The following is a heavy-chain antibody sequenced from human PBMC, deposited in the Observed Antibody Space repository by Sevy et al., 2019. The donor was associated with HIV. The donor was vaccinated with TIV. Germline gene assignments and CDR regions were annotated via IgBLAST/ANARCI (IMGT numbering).Heavy chain of an antibody. CDR2: IYSGDST. CDR1: GFTVNTNY. CDR3: ARFSGGSKGTAFDY. J-gene: IGHJ4*02. D-gene: IGHD2-15*01. Sequence: GGSLRLSCTASGFTVNTNYMSWVRQAPEKGLEWVSVIYSGDSTYYADSVKGRFTISRDNSKNTVYLQMNSLRAEDTAVYYCARFSGGSKGTAFDYWGQGTLVTVSS. V-gene: IGHV3-53*01.